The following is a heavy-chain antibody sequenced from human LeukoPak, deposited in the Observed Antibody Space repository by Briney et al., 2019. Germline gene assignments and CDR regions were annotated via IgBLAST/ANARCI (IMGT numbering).Heavy chain of an antibody. V-gene: IGHV3-23*01. CDR3: AKCSSTSCFPNWFDP. Sequence: GGSLRLSCAASGFTFSRYAMSWVRQAPGKGLEWVSAISGSGGSTYYADSVKGQFTNTRDNSQTTLYLQMNSLRAEDTAVYYCAKCSSTSCFPNWFDPWGQGTLVTVSS. D-gene: IGHD2-2*01. CDR1: GFTFSRYA. CDR2: ISGSGGST. J-gene: IGHJ5*02.